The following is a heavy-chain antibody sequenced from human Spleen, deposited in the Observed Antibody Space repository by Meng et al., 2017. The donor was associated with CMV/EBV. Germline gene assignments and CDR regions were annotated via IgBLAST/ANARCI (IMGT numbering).Heavy chain of an antibody. CDR3: AKHRGSNSLAGVDV. CDR2: ISSNGGST. J-gene: IGHJ6*02. Sequence: GESLKISCAASGFTFSSYAMHWVRQAPGKGLEYVSAISSNGGSTYYADSVKGRFTISRDNSKNTLYLQMNSLRAGDTAVYYCAKHRGSNSLAGVDVWGQGTTVTVSS. V-gene: IGHV3-64*02. CDR1: GFTFSSYA. D-gene: IGHD1-26*01.